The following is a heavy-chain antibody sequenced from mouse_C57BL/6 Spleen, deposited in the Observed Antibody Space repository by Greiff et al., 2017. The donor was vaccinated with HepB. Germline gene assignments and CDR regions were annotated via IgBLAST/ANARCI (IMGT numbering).Heavy chain of an antibody. D-gene: IGHD2-3*01. CDR2: IRLKSDNYAT. J-gene: IGHJ4*01. CDR3: ADRWLLTDY. CDR1: GFTFSNYW. V-gene: IGHV6-3*01. Sequence: EVKVEESGGGLVQPGGSMKLSCVASGFTFSNYWMNWVRQSPEKGLEWVAQIRLKSDNYATHYAESVKGRFTISRDESKSSVYLQMNNLRADDTGIYYCADRWLLTDYWGQGTSVTVSS.